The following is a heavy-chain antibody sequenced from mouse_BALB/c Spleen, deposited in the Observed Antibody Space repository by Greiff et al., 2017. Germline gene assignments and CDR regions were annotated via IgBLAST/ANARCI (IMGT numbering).Heavy chain of an antibody. CDR3: ARQRNYRYDYYAMDY. CDR1: GFSLTSYG. J-gene: IGHJ4*01. D-gene: IGHD2-14*01. CDR2: IWSDGST. V-gene: IGHV2-6-2*01. Sequence: QVHVKQSGPDLVAPSQSLSITCTVSGFSLTSYGVHWVRQPPGKGLEWLVVIWSDGSTTYNSALKSRLSISKDNSKSQVCLKMNSLQTDDTAMYYCARQRNYRYDYYAMDYWGQGTSVTVSS.